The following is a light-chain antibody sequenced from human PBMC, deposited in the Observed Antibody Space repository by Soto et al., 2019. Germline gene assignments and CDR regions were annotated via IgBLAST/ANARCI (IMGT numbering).Light chain of an antibody. V-gene: IGKV1-5*01. CDR2: DAS. CDR1: QTISTW. Sequence: GDTVTITCRASQTISTWMAWYQQKPGKAPKLLVYDASTLQSGVASRFSGSGSGTEFTLTISSLQAEDVAVYYCQQYYATPQTFGQGTKVDIK. CDR3: QQYYATPQT. J-gene: IGKJ1*01.